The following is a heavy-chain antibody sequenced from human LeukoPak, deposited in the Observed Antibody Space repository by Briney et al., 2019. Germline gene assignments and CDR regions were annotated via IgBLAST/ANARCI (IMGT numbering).Heavy chain of an antibody. D-gene: IGHD2-2*01. CDR1: GYTFTSYG. J-gene: IGHJ5*02. Sequence: AASVKVSCKASGYTFTSYGISWVGQAPGQGREGMGWISVYNGNTNYAQKVQGRVTMTTDTSTSTAHMELRSLRSDDTAVYYCARARMVGVPAAPYWFDPWGQGTLVTVSS. V-gene: IGHV1-18*01. CDR2: ISVYNGNT. CDR3: ARARMVGVPAAPYWFDP.